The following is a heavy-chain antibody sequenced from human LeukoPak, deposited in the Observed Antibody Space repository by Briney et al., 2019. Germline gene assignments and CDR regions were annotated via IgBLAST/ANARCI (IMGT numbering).Heavy chain of an antibody. CDR3: ARDSIRQQLYYFDY. V-gene: IGHV3-30*02. CDR1: GFTFSSYS. J-gene: IGHJ4*02. Sequence: PGGSLRLSCAASGFTFSSYSMNWVRQAPGKGLEWVAFIQYDGSTKYYADSLKGRFTISRDNSKNTLYLQMNSLRTEDTAVYYCARDSIRQQLYYFDYWGQGTLVTVSS. CDR2: IQYDGSTK. D-gene: IGHD6-13*01.